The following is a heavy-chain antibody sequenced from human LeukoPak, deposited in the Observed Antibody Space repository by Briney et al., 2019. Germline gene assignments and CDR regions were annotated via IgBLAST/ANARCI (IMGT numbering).Heavy chain of an antibody. CDR2: ISAYDGNT. V-gene: IGHV1-18*01. Sequence: ASVKVSCKASGYTFTNYGLSWVRQAPGQGLEWMGWISAYDGNTNYAQKFQGRVTMTTDTFTSTAKMELRSLRSDDTAVYYCARAAALTRRDAYNRKGPPDYWGQGTLVTVSS. CDR3: ARAAALTRRDAYNRKGPPDY. D-gene: IGHD5-24*01. CDR1: GYTFTNYG. J-gene: IGHJ4*02.